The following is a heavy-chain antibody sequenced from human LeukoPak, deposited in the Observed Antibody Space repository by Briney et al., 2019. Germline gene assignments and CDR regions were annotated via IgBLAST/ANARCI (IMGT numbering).Heavy chain of an antibody. CDR1: NDYIKDYY. CDR2: VSQWNT. CDR3: ARQGSDNHFDS. J-gene: IGHJ4*02. Sequence: SETLSLTCTLSNDYIKDYYWSWIRQPAGKGLEWIGRVSQWNTNYDPSLKSRVSMSVQASRNQFSLRLNSATAADTAVYYCARQGSDNHFDSWGPGTLVTVSS. V-gene: IGHV4-4*07. D-gene: IGHD1-14*01.